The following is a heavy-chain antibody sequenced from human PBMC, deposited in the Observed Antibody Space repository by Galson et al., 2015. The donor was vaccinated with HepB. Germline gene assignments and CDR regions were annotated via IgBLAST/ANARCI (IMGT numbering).Heavy chain of an antibody. J-gene: IGHJ3*02. CDR3: ARVSGSCYLVGFDI. CDR1: GGTFSSYT. V-gene: IGHV1-69*10. D-gene: IGHD2-15*01. CDR2: VFPNLGIA. Sequence: SVKVSCQASGGTFSSYTISWVRQAPGQGLEWVGGVFPNLGIAYYAQKFQGRVTITADKSTSTAYMHMSSLRSEDTAVYYCARVSGSCYLVGFDIWGQGTMVTVSS.